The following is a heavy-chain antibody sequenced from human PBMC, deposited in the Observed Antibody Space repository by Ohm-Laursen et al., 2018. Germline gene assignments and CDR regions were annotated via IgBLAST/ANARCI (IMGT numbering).Heavy chain of an antibody. CDR3: ARDRAGSFDY. Sequence: PGTLSLTCTVSGTSINSYFWSWIRQPPGGGLEYIGGIHHTGTTYHNPSLKSRLSISVDASKNHFSLKLRSLTAADTAMYFCARDRAGSFDYWGQGIRVIVSS. CDR1: GTSINSYF. V-gene: IGHV4-38-2*02. CDR2: IHHTGTT. J-gene: IGHJ4*02. D-gene: IGHD3-10*01.